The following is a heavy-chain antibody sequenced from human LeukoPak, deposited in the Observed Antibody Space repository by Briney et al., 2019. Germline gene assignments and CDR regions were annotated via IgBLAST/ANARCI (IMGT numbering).Heavy chain of an antibody. CDR2: INPNSGGT. V-gene: IGHV1-2*04. J-gene: IGHJ5*02. Sequence: WASVKVSCKASGYTFTGYYMHWVRQAPGQGLEWMGWINPNSGGTNYAQKFQGWVTMTRDTSISTAYMELSRLRSDDTAVYYCARAHYHSSGWSVNTNWFDPWGQGTLVTVSS. CDR3: ARAHYHSSGWSVNTNWFDP. CDR1: GYTFTGYY. D-gene: IGHD6-19*01.